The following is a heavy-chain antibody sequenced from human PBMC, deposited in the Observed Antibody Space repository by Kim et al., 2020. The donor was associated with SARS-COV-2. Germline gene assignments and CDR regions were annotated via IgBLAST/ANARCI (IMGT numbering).Heavy chain of an antibody. CDR2: INIDGTTT. D-gene: IGHD2-2*01. CDR1: GFTFRTYW. J-gene: IGHJ4*02. V-gene: IGHV3-74*01. Sequence: GGSLRLSCTASGFTFRTYWMHWVRQAPGKGLVWVSNINIDGTTTSYADSVKGRFTISRDNAMNTLYLQMNSLRAEDTAIYYCTRRCLRTSCPSDFWGQGT. CDR3: TRRCLRTSCPSDF.